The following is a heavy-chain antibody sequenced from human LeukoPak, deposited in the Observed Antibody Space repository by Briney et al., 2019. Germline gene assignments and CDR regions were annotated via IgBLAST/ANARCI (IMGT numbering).Heavy chain of an antibody. CDR3: ARGLRARLNTRGDTRIFDY. J-gene: IGHJ4*02. CDR2: INHSGST. D-gene: IGHD3-16*01. V-gene: IGHV4-34*01. Sequence: PSETLSLTCAVYGGSFSGYYWSWIRQPPGKGLEWIGEINHSGSTNYNPSLKSRVTISVDTSKNQFSLKLSSVTAADTAVYYCARGLRARLNTRGDTRIFDYWGQGTLVTVSS. CDR1: GGSFSGYY.